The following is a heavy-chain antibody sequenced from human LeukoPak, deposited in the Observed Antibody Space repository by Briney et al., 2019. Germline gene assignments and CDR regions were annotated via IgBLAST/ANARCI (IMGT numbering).Heavy chain of an antibody. V-gene: IGHV3-30*04. Sequence: PGGSLRLSCAASGFTFSSYAMHWVRQAPGKGLEWVAVISYDGSNKYYADSVKGRFTISRDNSKNTLYLQMNSLRAEDTAVYYCARDRTGGAARPGMAYWGQGTLVTVSS. D-gene: IGHD6-6*01. CDR2: ISYDGSNK. CDR1: GFTFSSYA. CDR3: ARDRTGGAARPGMAY. J-gene: IGHJ4*02.